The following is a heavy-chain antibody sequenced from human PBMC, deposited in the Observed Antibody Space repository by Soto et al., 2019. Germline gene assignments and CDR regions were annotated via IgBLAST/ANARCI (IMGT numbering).Heavy chain of an antibody. CDR2: IYYSGST. Sequence: SETLSLTCTVSGGSISSYYWSWIRQPPGKGLEWIGYIYYSGSTNYNPSLKSRVTISVDTSKNQFSLKLSSVTAADTAVYYCARASGYDFVGGDAFDIWGQGTMVTVSS. D-gene: IGHD5-12*01. V-gene: IGHV4-59*01. J-gene: IGHJ3*02. CDR3: ARASGYDFVGGDAFDI. CDR1: GGSISSYY.